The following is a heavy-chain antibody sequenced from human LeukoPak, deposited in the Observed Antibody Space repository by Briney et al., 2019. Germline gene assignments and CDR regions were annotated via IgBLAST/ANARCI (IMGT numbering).Heavy chain of an antibody. V-gene: IGHV3-53*01. J-gene: IGHJ6*02. CDR3: ARVHSRPYYYCGMDV. CDR1: GFTVSSNY. CDR2: IYSGGST. D-gene: IGHD3-22*01. Sequence: GGSLRLSCAASGFTVSSNYMSWVRQAPGKGLEWVSVIYSGGSTYYADSVKGRFTISRDNSKNTLYLQMNSLRAENTAVYYCARVHSRPYYYCGMDVWGQGTTVTVSS.